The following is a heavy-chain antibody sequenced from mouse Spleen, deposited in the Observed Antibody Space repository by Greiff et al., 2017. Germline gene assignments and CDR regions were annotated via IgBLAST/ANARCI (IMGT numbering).Heavy chain of an antibody. J-gene: IGHJ3*01. CDR2: ISNLAYSI. Sequence: EVKLVESGGGLVKPGGSLKLSCAASGFTFSDYGMAWVRQAPGQGPEWVAFISNLAYSIYYADTVTGRFTISRENAKNTLYLEMSSLRSEDTAMYYCASPYDYDVWFAYWGQGTLVTVSA. CDR3: ASPYDYDVWFAY. D-gene: IGHD2-4*01. CDR1: GFTFSDYG. V-gene: IGHV5-15*04.